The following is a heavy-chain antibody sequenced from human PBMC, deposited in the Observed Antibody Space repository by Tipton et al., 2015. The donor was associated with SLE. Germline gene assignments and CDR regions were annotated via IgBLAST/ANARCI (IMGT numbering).Heavy chain of an antibody. CDR3: AREGSSWYYFDY. Sequence: TLSLTCTVSGGSISSGAYSWSWIRQPPGKGLEWIGYIYYSGSTNYNPSLKSRVTISVDTSKNQFSLKLSSVTAADTAVYYCAREGSSWYYFDYWGQGTLVTVSS. CDR2: IYYSGST. CDR1: GGSISSGAYS. V-gene: IGHV4-61*08. J-gene: IGHJ4*02. D-gene: IGHD6-13*01.